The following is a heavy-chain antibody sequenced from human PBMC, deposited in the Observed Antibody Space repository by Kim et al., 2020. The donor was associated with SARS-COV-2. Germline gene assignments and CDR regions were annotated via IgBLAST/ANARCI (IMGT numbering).Heavy chain of an antibody. Sequence: SQTLSLPCAISGDSVSSNSATWNWLRQSPSRGLEWLGRTYYRSKWNNDYALSVKSRITINPDTSKNQFSLQLNSVTPEDTAVYYCARGNIMGVWGQGTTVTVSS. V-gene: IGHV6-1*01. CDR1: GDSVSSNSAT. J-gene: IGHJ6*02. CDR2: TYYRSKWNN. CDR3: ARGNIMGV.